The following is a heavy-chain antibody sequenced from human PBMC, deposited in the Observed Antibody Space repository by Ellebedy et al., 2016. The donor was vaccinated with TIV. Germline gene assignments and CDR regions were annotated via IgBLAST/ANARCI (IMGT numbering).Heavy chain of an antibody. Sequence: AASVKVSCKTSGYNFITYGISWVRQAPGQGLEWMGWISAYTGDTDYAQTLQDRFTMTTDSSTSTAYMELRSLTTDDTAVYYCARVGGSGDYGETWFDPWGQGTLVTVSS. J-gene: IGHJ5*02. V-gene: IGHV1-18*01. CDR3: ARVGGSGDYGETWFDP. D-gene: IGHD4-17*01. CDR2: ISAYTGDT. CDR1: GYNFITYG.